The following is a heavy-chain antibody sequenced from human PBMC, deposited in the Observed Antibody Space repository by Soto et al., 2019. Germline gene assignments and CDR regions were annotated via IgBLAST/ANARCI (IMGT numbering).Heavy chain of an antibody. V-gene: IGHV3-74*01. CDR1: EFPFSTSS. D-gene: IGHD2-15*01. CDR3: VSQGRSDGFGLDS. Sequence: PGGSLRLSCTASEFPFSTSSMHWVRQAPGKGLVWVSSIGGDGRYTVHADSVKGRFTISRDNSKNTLYLQMNSLRAEDTAVYYCVSQGRSDGFGLDSWGPGTPVTVSS. CDR2: IGGDGRYT. J-gene: IGHJ4*02.